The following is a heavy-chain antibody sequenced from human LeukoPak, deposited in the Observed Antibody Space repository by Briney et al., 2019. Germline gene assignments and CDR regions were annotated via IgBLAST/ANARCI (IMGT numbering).Heavy chain of an antibody. D-gene: IGHD2-15*01. Sequence: SETLSLTCTVSDGSVSSSSYYWGWIRQPPGKGLEWVGSIYYSGHTYYNPSLKSRVTISVDTSKNQFFLRLSSVTAADTAVYYCARRQTVATDWFDPWGQGTLVTVSS. CDR1: DGSVSSSSYY. J-gene: IGHJ5*02. V-gene: IGHV4-39*01. CDR2: IYYSGHT. CDR3: ARRQTVATDWFDP.